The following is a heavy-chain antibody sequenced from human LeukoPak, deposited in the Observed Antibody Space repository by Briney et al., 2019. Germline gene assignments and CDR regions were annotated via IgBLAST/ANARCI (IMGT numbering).Heavy chain of an antibody. J-gene: IGHJ4*02. D-gene: IGHD3-22*01. Sequence: SEALSLTCAVSDYSISSGDYWGWIRQPPGKGLEWIGSVYHSGSTHYSPSLKSRVTISVDTSKNQFSLKLRSVTAADTAVYYCARNDSSGYFDYWGQGTLVTVSS. V-gene: IGHV4-38-2*01. CDR2: VYHSGST. CDR3: ARNDSSGYFDY. CDR1: DYSISSGDY.